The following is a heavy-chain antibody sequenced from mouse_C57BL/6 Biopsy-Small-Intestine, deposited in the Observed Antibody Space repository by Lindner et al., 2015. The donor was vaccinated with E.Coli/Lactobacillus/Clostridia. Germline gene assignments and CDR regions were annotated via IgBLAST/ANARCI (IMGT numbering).Heavy chain of an antibody. CDR3: ARDGETPLEDNGYGDH. V-gene: IGHV1-84*02. Sequence: SVKVSCKASGYAFNDYYMNWVRQAPGQGLQWVGWINPKSGGTKYAQKFQGRVTMTRDTSINTVYMELSRLTSDDTAVYYCARDGETPLEDNGYGDHWGQGTLVTVSS. CDR2: INPKSGGT. CDR1: GYAFNDYY. D-gene: IGHD2-2*01. J-gene: IGHJ4*01.